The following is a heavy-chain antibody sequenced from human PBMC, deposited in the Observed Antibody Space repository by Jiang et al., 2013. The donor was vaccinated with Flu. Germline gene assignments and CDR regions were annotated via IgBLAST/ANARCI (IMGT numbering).Heavy chain of an antibody. CDR1: SLSTSGVG. CDR3: ARRRGITLVQGIIFGDYFDY. V-gene: IGHV2-5*02. J-gene: IGHJ4*02. D-gene: IGHD3-10*01. CDR2: FYWDDDK. Sequence: SLSTSGVGXGWIRQPPGKALGVGLHSFYWDDDKRYSPSLKSRLTITKDTSKNQVVLTMTNMDPVDTATYYCARRRGITLVQGIIFGDYFDYWGQGTLVTVSS.